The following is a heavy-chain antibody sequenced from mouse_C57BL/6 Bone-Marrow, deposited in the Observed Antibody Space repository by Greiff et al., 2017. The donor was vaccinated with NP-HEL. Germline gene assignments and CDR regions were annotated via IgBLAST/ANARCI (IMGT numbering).Heavy chain of an antibody. D-gene: IGHD1-1*01. Sequence: EVQLQQSGPELVKPGASVKMSCKASGYTFTDYNMHWVKQSPGKSLEWIGYIKPNNGGTSYNQKFKGKATLTVNKSSSTAYMELRSLTSEDSAVYYCAEVDHYFGSSYWYFDVWGTGTTVTVSS. V-gene: IGHV1-22*01. J-gene: IGHJ1*03. CDR2: IKPNNGGT. CDR3: AEVDHYFGSSYWYFDV. CDR1: GYTFTDYN.